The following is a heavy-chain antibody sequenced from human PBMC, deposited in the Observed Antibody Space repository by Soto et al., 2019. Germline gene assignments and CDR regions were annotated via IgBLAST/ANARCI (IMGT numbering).Heavy chain of an antibody. D-gene: IGHD1-1*01. J-gene: IGHJ6*02. CDR2: MSGLGDET. Sequence: EAQLLESGGGMVQPGGSLRLSCEVSGFRFSSYAMYWVRQAPGKGLEWVSSMSGLGDETYYADSVKGRFAISRDNSKNTLFLHMNSLRAEDTALYFCAKEGTLLIGTPSEGMDGWGQGTMVVVSS. CDR1: GFRFSSYA. V-gene: IGHV3-23*01. CDR3: AKEGTLLIGTPSEGMDG.